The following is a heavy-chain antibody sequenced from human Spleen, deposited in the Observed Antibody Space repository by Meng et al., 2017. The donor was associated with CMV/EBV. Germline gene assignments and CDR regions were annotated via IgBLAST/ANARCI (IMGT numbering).Heavy chain of an antibody. V-gene: IGHV3-23*01. CDR2: ISGSGGST. D-gene: IGHD2/OR15-2a*01. Sequence: GGSLRLSCAVSGFTFSSYAVSWVRQAPGKGLEWVSAISGSGGSTYYADSVKGRFTISRDNSKNTLYLQMYSLRAEDTAVYYCAKLESPIVYEKIFDIWGQGTMVTVSS. J-gene: IGHJ3*02. CDR3: AKLESPIVYEKIFDI. CDR1: GFTFSSYA.